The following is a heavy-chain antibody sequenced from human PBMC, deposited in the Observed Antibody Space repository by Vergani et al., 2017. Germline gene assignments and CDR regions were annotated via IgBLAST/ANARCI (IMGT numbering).Heavy chain of an antibody. J-gene: IGHJ4*02. CDR2: ISRDGGDT. CDR3: ARDGPRSRGSFDY. V-gene: IGHV3-64*01. Sequence: VQLLESGGGVVRPGGSLRLSCAASGFTFRNYIMHWVRQTPGRGLEYVSGISRDGGDTYHANSVRGRFTISRDNSKNTLYLQMNSLRAEDTAVYYCARDGPRSRGSFDYWGQGTLVTVSS. D-gene: IGHD3-10*01. CDR1: GFTFRNYI.